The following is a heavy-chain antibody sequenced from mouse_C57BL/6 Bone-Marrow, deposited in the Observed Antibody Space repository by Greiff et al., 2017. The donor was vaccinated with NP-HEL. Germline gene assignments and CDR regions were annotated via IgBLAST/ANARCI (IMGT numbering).Heavy chain of an antibody. CDR3: ARHVRIDCYYSFAY. CDR1: GFTFSSYG. Sequence: VQLQQSGGDLVKPGGSLKLSCAASGFTFSSYGMSWVRQTPDKRLEWVATISSGGSYTYYPDSVKGRFTISRDNAKHTLYLQMISLKSVETAMYYCARHVRIDCYYSFAYWGQGTLVTVSA. J-gene: IGHJ3*01. V-gene: IGHV5-6*01. CDR2: ISSGGSYT. D-gene: IGHD2-3*01.